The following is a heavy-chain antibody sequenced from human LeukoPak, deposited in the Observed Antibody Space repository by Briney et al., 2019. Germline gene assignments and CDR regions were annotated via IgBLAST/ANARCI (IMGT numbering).Heavy chain of an antibody. J-gene: IGHJ4*02. CDR2: ISSSSSYI. D-gene: IGHD3-22*01. V-gene: IGHV3-21*01. CDR3: ARGLYYYDSSAYSDFDY. Sequence: GGSLRLSCAASGFTFSSYSMNWVRQAPGKGLEWVSSISSSSSYIYYADSVKGRFTISRDNAKNSLYLQMNSLRAEDTAVYYCARGLYYYDSSAYSDFDYWGQGTLVTVSS. CDR1: GFTFSSYS.